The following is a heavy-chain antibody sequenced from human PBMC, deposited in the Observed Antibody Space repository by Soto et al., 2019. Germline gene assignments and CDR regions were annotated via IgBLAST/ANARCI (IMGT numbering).Heavy chain of an antibody. D-gene: IGHD1-1*01. CDR1: GYSFTSYW. J-gene: IGHJ4*02. CDR3: ASWNVGTLTREFDC. V-gene: IGHV5-51*01. Sequence: GESLKISCKGSGYSFTSYWIGWVLQMPGKGMEWMGIIYPGDSDTRYSPSFQGKGTIAADKSISTAYLQRGSLKTPDTAMYYCASWNVGTLTREFDCWGQVPLVAV. CDR2: IYPGDSDT.